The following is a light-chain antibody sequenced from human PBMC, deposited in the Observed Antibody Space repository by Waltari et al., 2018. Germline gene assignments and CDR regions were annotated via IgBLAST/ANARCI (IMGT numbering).Light chain of an antibody. J-gene: IGLJ1*01. V-gene: IGLV1-44*01. CDR1: GSNIGINT. CDR2: NDN. Sequence: QSVLTQPPSASGTPGQRVTISCSGSGSNIGINTVNWYQQLPGTAPKLLIYNDNQGPSGGPDRFSGSKSGSSASLAISGLQSDDEANYDCAAWDDSLNGLSFGTGTRVTVL. CDR3: AAWDDSLNGLS.